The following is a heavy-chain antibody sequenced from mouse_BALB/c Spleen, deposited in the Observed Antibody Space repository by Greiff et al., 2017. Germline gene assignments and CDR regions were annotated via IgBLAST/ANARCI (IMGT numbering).Heavy chain of an antibody. J-gene: IGHJ3*01. Sequence: VTLKESGAELVKPGASVKLSCTASGFNIKDTYMHWVKQRTEQGLEWIGRIDPANGNTKYDPKFQGKATITADTSSNTAYLQLSSLTSEDTAVYYCATAFAYWGQGTLVTVSA. CDR3: ATAFAY. CDR2: IDPANGNT. V-gene: IGHV14-3*02. CDR1: GFNIKDTY.